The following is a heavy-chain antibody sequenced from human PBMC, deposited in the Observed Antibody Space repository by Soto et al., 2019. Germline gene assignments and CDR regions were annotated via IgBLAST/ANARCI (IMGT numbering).Heavy chain of an antibody. CDR3: ARGDRVADS. V-gene: IGHV3-11*05. Sequence: QMQLVESGGGLVKPGGSLRLSCVASGFTFNGYYMSWIRQAPGKGPEWVSYISSSSSDINYADSVKGRFTTSRDNAKNSLHLQMNSLRAEDTAVYYCARGDRVADSWGQGTLVTVSS. J-gene: IGHJ4*02. D-gene: IGHD3-3*01. CDR2: ISSSSSDI. CDR1: GFTFNGYY.